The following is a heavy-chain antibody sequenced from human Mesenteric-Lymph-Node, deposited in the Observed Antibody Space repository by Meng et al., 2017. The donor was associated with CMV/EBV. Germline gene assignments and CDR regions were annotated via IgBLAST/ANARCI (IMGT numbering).Heavy chain of an antibody. CDR1: GFTFSSHW. CDR3: ARGDVAAAGVRFASNWFDP. Sequence: GESLKISCAASGFTFSSHWMHWVRQPPGKGLVWVSRINGDGSITTYADSVKGRFTISRDNAKNTLYLQMNSLRAEDTAVYYCARGDVAAAGVRFASNWFDPWGQGTLVTVSS. J-gene: IGHJ5*02. CDR2: INGDGSIT. D-gene: IGHD6-13*01. V-gene: IGHV3-74*01.